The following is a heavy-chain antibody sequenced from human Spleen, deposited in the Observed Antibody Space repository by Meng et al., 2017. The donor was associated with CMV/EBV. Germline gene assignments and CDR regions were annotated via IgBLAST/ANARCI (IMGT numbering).Heavy chain of an antibody. D-gene: IGHD3-3*01. Sequence: SETLSLTCTVSGGSISSYYWSWIRQPAGKGLEWIGRIYTSGSTNYNPSLKSRVTMSVDTSKNQFSLKLSSVTAADTAVYYCARELGNYDFWSGYLYYYYYYGMDVWGQGTTVTVSS. V-gene: IGHV4-4*07. CDR3: ARELGNYDFWSGYLYYYYYYGMDV. CDR1: GGSISSYY. CDR2: IYTSGST. J-gene: IGHJ6*02.